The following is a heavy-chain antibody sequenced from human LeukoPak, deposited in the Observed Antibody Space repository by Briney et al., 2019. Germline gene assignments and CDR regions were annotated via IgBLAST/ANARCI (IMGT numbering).Heavy chain of an antibody. CDR3: ARDAAPKLVLPAARPPGRFDP. D-gene: IGHD2-2*02. J-gene: IGHJ5*02. CDR2: MNPNSGNT. V-gene: IGHV1-8*01. Sequence: GASVTVSCTASGYTFTSCDINWVRQATGQGLEWMGWMNPNSGNTGYAQKLQGRVTITADESTSTAYMELSSLRSEDTAVYYCARDAAPKLVLPAARPPGRFDPWGQGTLVTVSS. CDR1: GYTFTSCD.